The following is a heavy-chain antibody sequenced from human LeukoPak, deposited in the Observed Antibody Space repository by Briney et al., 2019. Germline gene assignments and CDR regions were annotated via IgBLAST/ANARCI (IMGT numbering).Heavy chain of an antibody. CDR1: GFTFSSYA. D-gene: IGHD4-17*01. CDR3: ARDSMDYGDYVQVY. Sequence: PGRSLRLSCAASGFTFSSYAMHWVRQAPGKGLEWVTVISYDGSNTYYTDSVKGRFTISRDNAKNSLYLQMNSLRAEDTAVYYCARDSMDYGDYVQVYWGQGTLVTVSS. J-gene: IGHJ4*02. CDR2: ISYDGSNT. V-gene: IGHV3-30*04.